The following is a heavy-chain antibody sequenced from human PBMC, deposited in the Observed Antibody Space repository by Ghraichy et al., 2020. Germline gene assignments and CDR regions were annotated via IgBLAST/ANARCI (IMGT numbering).Heavy chain of an antibody. CDR2: ISHGATT. V-gene: IGHV4-31*03. D-gene: IGHD1-26*01. CDR1: GGSISGGFFY. Sequence: SQTLSLTCTVSGGSISGGFFYWSWVRQHPGKGLEWIGYISHGATTYYNPSLESRLTISIDTSKNQFSLTLNSVTAAGTAVYYCARAAGSSGIGWFDPWGQGTLVTVSS. CDR3: ARAAGSSGIGWFDP. J-gene: IGHJ5*02.